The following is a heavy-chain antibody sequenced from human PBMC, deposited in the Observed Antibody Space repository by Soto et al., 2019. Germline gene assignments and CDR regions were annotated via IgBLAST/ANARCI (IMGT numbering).Heavy chain of an antibody. D-gene: IGHD6-19*01. Sequence: GGSLRLSCASSGFTFSSYAMSWVRQAPGKGLEWVSAISGSGVSTYYADSVKGRFTISRDNSKNTLYLQMNSLRAEDTAVYYCAKTGYSSGWYKKYYFDYGGQGTLVTVSS. CDR2: ISGSGVST. CDR1: GFTFSSYA. V-gene: IGHV3-23*01. CDR3: AKTGYSSGWYKKYYFDY. J-gene: IGHJ4*02.